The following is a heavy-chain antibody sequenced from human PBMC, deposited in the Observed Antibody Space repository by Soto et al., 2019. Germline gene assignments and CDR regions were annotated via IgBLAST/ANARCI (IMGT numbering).Heavy chain of an antibody. D-gene: IGHD1-7*01. CDR2: IFSNDEK. CDR3: ARIPDNWNLDPYYYYYGMDV. J-gene: IGHJ6*02. CDR1: GFSLSNARMG. Sequence: SGPTLVNPTETLTLTCTVSGFSLSNARMGVSWIRQPPGKALEWLAHIFSNDEKSYSTSLKSRLTISKDTSKSQVVLTMTNMDPVDTATYYCARIPDNWNLDPYYYYYGMDVWGQGTTVTVSS. V-gene: IGHV2-26*01.